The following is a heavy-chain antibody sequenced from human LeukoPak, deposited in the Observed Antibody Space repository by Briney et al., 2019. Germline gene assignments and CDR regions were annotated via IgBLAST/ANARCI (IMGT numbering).Heavy chain of an antibody. CDR2: IIPKFDLT. V-gene: IGHV1-69*04. CDR1: GDTFSNFV. CDR3: ARIEGMASTMGD. Sequence: ASVKVSCKTSGDTFSNFVISWVRQAPGQGLEWMARIIPKFDLTKIAQKFEGRVTITADTSTSTAYMELSSLRSEDTAIYYCARIEGMASTMGDWGQGTLVTVSS. D-gene: IGHD5/OR15-5a*01. J-gene: IGHJ4*02.